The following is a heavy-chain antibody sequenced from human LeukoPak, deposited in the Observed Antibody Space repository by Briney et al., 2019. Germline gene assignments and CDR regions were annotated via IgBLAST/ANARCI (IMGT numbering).Heavy chain of an antibody. Sequence: GGSLRLSCAASGFTFSSYWMSWVRQAPGKGLEWVANIKQGGSEKYYVDSVKGRFTISRDNAKNSLFLQMNSLTADDTAVYYCARERTTIVSGTTIGAYWGQGTLVTVSS. J-gene: IGHJ4*02. V-gene: IGHV3-7*01. D-gene: IGHD2/OR15-2a*01. CDR1: GFTFSSYW. CDR2: IKQGGSEK. CDR3: ARERTTIVSGTTIGAY.